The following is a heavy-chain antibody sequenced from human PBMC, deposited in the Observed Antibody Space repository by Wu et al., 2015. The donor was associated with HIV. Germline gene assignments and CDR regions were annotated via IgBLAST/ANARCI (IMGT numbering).Heavy chain of an antibody. CDR2: ISAYSGNT. CDR1: GYTFTNYD. CDR3: TRDSASSGYDVADY. J-gene: IGHJ4*02. Sequence: QVQLVQSEAEVKKPGASVKVSCKASGYTFTNYDISWVRQAPGQGLEWMGWISAYSGNTKYAQKLQGRVTMTRDTSTTTVYMEVSSLRSDDTAVYYCTRDSASSGYDVADYWGQGTLVTVSS. D-gene: IGHD5-12*01. V-gene: IGHV1-18*01.